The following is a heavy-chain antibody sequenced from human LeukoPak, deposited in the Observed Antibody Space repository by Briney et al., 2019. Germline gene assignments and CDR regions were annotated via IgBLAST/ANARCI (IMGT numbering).Heavy chain of an antibody. CDR1: GLTISNYA. CDR3: SKGRASGLVDWFDP. CDR2: FTGDGST. J-gene: IGHJ5*02. Sequence: GGSLRLSCAASGLTISNYAMMWVRQAPGKGLEWVSTFTGDGSTFYAASVRGRFTFFRDDSKSTLFLQMNSLAAEDTAVYYCSKGRASGLVDWFDPWGQGTLVTVSS. D-gene: IGHD6-13*01. V-gene: IGHV3-23*01.